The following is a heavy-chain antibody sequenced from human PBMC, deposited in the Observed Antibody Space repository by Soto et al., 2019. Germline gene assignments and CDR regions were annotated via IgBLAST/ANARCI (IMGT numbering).Heavy chain of an antibody. CDR3: AKTLYYYDTSGYQ. CDR2: ISGSGVST. Sequence: GGSLRLSCAASGFTFSSYAMSWVRQVPGKGLEWVSAISGSGVSTYYADSVKGRFTISRDNSKNTLYLQMNSLRAEDTAVYYCAKTLYYYDTSGYQWGQGTLVTVSS. D-gene: IGHD3-22*01. V-gene: IGHV3-23*01. CDR1: GFTFSSYA. J-gene: IGHJ4*02.